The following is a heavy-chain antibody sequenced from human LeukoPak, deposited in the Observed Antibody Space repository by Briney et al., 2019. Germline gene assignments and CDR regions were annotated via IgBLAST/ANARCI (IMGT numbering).Heavy chain of an antibody. CDR3: SRDANYYDSSRHYFDAFDI. D-gene: IGHD3-22*01. Sequence: GESLRLSCEASGFMFSKYWMTWVRQAPGKGLERVANIRGDGSVKYLLDSVKGRFSISRDNAKNSLSLEMNNLRAEDTAVYYCSRDANYYDSSRHYFDAFDIWGRGTMVTVTS. V-gene: IGHV3-7*01. CDR1: GFMFSKYW. CDR2: IRGDGSVK. J-gene: IGHJ3*02.